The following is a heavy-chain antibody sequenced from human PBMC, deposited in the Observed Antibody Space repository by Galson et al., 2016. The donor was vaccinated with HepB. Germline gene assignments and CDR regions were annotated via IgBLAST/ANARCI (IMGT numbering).Heavy chain of an antibody. CDR1: GATFSTFA. CDR3: ARVSLGESLEESYYYGMDV. J-gene: IGHJ6*02. CDR2: IIPIFGTA. V-gene: IGHV1-69*13. Sequence: SVKVSCKASGATFSTFAVNWVRQAPGQGLEWMGGIIPIFGTANYARKFQGRVTITADESTTTVNMELSSLSSEDTAVYYCARVSLGESLEESYYYGMDVWGQGTTVTVSS. D-gene: IGHD3-10*01.